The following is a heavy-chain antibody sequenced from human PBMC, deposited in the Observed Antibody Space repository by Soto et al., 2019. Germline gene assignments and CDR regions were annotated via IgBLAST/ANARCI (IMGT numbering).Heavy chain of an antibody. CDR1: GYTFTSYG. J-gene: IGHJ4*02. D-gene: IGHD6-19*01. Sequence: ASVKVSCKASGYTFTSYGISWVRQAPGQGLEWMGWISAYNGNTNAAQKLQGRVTLTKDTSTSTAYMELRSLRSDDTAVYYCAGDMGKYSSGWYFDYWGQGTLVTVSS. CDR3: AGDMGKYSSGWYFDY. CDR2: ISAYNGNT. V-gene: IGHV1-18*04.